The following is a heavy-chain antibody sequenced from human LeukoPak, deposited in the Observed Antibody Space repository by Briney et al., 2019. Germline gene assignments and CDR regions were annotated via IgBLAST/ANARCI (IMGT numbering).Heavy chain of an antibody. CDR3: ARVVPAAKYYYYYYMDV. Sequence: SETLSLTCTVSGGSISSYYWSWLRQPPGEGLEWIGYIYTSGSTNYNPSLKSRVTISVDTSKNQFSLRLSSVTAADTAVYYCARVVPAAKYYYYYYMDVWGKGTTVTVSS. V-gene: IGHV4-4*09. CDR2: IYTSGST. J-gene: IGHJ6*03. CDR1: GGSISSYY. D-gene: IGHD2-2*01.